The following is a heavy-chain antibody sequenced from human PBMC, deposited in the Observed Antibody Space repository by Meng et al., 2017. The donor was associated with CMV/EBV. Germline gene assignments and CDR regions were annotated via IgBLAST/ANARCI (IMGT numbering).Heavy chain of an antibody. D-gene: IGHD3-3*01. Sequence: GSLRLSCTVSGGSISSYYWSWIRQPPGKGLEWIGYIYYSGSPNYNPSLKSRVTISVDTSKNQFSLKLSSVTAADTAVYYCARQWLLSHFDYWGQGTLVTVSS. CDR3: ARQWLLSHFDY. V-gene: IGHV4-59*01. CDR1: GGSISSYY. CDR2: IYYSGSP. J-gene: IGHJ4*02.